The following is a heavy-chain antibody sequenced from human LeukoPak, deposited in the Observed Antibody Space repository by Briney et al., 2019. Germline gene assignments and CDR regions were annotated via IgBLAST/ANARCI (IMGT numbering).Heavy chain of an antibody. D-gene: IGHD4-17*01. J-gene: IGHJ3*02. CDR2: ISNSSSYI. Sequence: PGGSLRLSCAASGFTFSSYSMNWVRQAPGKGLEWVSSISNSSSYIYYADSVKGRFTISRDNAKNSLYLQINSLRAEDTAVYYCARDHDYGDYPDAFDIWGQGTMVTVSS. CDR1: GFTFSSYS. CDR3: ARDHDYGDYPDAFDI. V-gene: IGHV3-21*01.